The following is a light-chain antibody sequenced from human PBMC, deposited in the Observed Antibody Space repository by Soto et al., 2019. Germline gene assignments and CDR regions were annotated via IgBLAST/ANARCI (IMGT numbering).Light chain of an antibody. CDR3: SSYTSSTPYG. J-gene: IGLJ1*01. CDR2: EVS. V-gene: IGLV2-18*02. Sequence: QSLLTQPPSVSGSPGQSVTISCTGTSSDVGSYNRVSWYQQPPGTAPKLMIYEVSNRPSGVPDRFSGSKSGNTASLTISGLQAEDEADYDCSSYTSSTPYGFGTGTKVTVL. CDR1: SSDVGSYNR.